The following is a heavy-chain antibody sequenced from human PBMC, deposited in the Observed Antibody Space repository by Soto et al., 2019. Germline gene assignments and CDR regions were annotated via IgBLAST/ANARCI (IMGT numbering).Heavy chain of an antibody. Sequence: GWCLRLSCAASGFIFCDSYMSLIRQATGKGLEWVSYISSSGYTMYYADSVKGRFTISRDNAKTSLYLLMNGLRAEDTAVYYCARMYSSSWYYFEHWGQGALVTVSS. CDR3: ARMYSSSWYYFEH. CDR2: ISSSGYTM. V-gene: IGHV3-11*01. D-gene: IGHD6-13*01. CDR1: GFIFCDSY. J-gene: IGHJ4*02.